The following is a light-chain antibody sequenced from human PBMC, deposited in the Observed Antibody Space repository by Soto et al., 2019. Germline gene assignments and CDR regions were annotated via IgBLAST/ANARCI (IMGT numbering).Light chain of an antibody. CDR2: ATD. Sequence: QSVLTQPPSAAGAPGQTVTISCSGRPSSFRSESVCWYRHIPETAPKLIIYATDQRPSGVPDRFSGFKSGTSASLAISGLRAEDEADYYCAAWDGSLRGRVFGGGTKLPVL. CDR1: PSSFRSES. J-gene: IGLJ3*02. V-gene: IGLV1-47*01. CDR3: AAWDGSLRGRV.